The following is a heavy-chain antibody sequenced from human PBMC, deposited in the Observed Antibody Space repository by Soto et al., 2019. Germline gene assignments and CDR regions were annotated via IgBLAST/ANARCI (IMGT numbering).Heavy chain of an antibody. Sequence: GSLRLSCAAPGFTFSTYWMNWVRQAPGKGLEWVANIKQDGSEKYYVDSVKGRFAISRDNAKDSLFLQMNNLRAEDTAVYYCVRDWSTFWGMDVWGQGTTVTVSS. CDR3: VRDWSTFWGMDV. J-gene: IGHJ6*02. V-gene: IGHV3-7*01. CDR1: GFTFSTYW. CDR2: IKQDGSEK.